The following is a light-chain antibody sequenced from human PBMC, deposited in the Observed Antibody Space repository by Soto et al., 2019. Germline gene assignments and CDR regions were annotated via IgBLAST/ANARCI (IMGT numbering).Light chain of an antibody. CDR2: GAS. CDR1: QSVSSSY. V-gene: IGKV3-20*01. Sequence: EIVLTQSPGTLSLSPGERATLSCRASQSVSSSYLAWYQQKPGQAPRLLIYGASSRATGIPDSFSGSGSGTVFTLTISRLEPEDFAVYYCQQYGNSSLTFGGGTKVEIK. J-gene: IGKJ4*01. CDR3: QQYGNSSLT.